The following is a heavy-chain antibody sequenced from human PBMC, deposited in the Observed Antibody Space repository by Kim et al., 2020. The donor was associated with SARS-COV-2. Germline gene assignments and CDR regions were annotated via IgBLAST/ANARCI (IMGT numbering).Heavy chain of an antibody. Sequence: GGSLRLSCAASGFTFSSYNMHWVRQAPGKGLEWVAVISYDGRNKNYADSVKGRFTISRDNSKNTLYLQMNSLRAEDTAVYYCAKVLGTSGYYWLDAFDIWGQGTMVTVSS. CDR1: GFTFSSYN. CDR3: AKVLGTSGYYWLDAFDI. CDR2: ISYDGRNK. V-gene: IGHV3-30*18. D-gene: IGHD3-22*01. J-gene: IGHJ3*02.